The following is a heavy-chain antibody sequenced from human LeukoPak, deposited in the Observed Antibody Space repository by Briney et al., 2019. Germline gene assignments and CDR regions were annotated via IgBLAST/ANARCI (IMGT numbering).Heavy chain of an antibody. J-gene: IGHJ4*02. V-gene: IGHV3-30*18. CDR3: AKFSGLLLDY. D-gene: IGHD6-19*01. Sequence: XSGFPFSSYGMHGVRQAPGKGLEGVAVISYDGSNKYYADSVKGRFTISRDNSKNTLYLQMNSLRAEDTAVYYCAKFSGLLLDYWGQGTLVTVSS. CDR1: GFPFSSYG. CDR2: ISYDGSNK.